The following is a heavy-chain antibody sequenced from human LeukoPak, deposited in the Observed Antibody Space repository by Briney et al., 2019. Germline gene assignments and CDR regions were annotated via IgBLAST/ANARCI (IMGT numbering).Heavy chain of an antibody. J-gene: IGHJ5*02. CDR1: GYTFTSYD. CDR2: INPNSGGT. V-gene: IGHV1-2*02. Sequence: ASVKVSCKASGYTFTSYDINWVRQATGQGLEWMGWINPNSGGTNYAQKFQGRVTMTRDTSISTAYMELSRLRSDDTAVYYCARADYDILTGYYEDNWFDPWGQGTLVTVSS. D-gene: IGHD3-9*01. CDR3: ARADYDILTGYYEDNWFDP.